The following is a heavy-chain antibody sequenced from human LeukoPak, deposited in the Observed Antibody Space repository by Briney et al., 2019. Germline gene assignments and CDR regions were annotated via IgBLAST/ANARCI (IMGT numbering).Heavy chain of an antibody. Sequence: GASVKVSCKASGYTFTGYYMHWVRQAPGQGLEWMGWINPNSGGTNYAQKFQGRVTMTRDTSISTAYMELSRLRSDDTAVYYCARSTRVPAVVYYYYYGMDVWGQGTTVTVSS. D-gene: IGHD2-2*01. CDR3: ARSTRVPAVVYYYYYGMDV. J-gene: IGHJ6*02. CDR2: INPNSGGT. CDR1: GYTFTGYY. V-gene: IGHV1-2*02.